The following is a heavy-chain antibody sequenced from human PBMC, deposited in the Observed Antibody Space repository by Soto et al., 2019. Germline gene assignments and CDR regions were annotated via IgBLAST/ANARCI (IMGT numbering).Heavy chain of an antibody. CDR2: ISAYNGNT. J-gene: IGHJ6*03. Sequence: ASVKVSCKASGYTFTSYGISWVRQAPGQGLEWMGWISAYNGNTNYAQKLQGRVTMTTDTSTSTAYMELRSLRSDDTAVYYCARGPYYDFWSGYLYYYYYYIDVCGKGTTVTVSS. CDR1: GYTFTSYG. CDR3: ARGPYYDFWSGYLYYYYYYIDV. D-gene: IGHD3-3*01. V-gene: IGHV1-18*01.